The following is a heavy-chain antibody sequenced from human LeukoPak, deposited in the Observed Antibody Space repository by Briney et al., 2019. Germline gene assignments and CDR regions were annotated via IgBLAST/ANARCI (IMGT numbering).Heavy chain of an antibody. D-gene: IGHD3-22*01. CDR3: ARRHYYDSSGLLPDY. Sequence: GGSLRLSCAASGFTFSSYAMHWVRQAPGKGLEWVAVISYDGSNKYYADSVKGRFTISRDYSKNTLYLQMNSLRAEDTAVYYCARRHYYDSSGLLPDYWGQGTLVTVSS. CDR2: ISYDGSNK. J-gene: IGHJ4*02. CDR1: GFTFSSYA. V-gene: IGHV3-30*04.